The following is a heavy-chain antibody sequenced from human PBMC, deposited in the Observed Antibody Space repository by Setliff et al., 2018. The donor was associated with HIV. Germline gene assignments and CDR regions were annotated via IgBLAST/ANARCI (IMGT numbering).Heavy chain of an antibody. V-gene: IGHV4-31*03. J-gene: IGHJ4*02. CDR3: AGFSYNFWVYRFDH. CDR1: GGSTTRGGYY. Sequence: PSETLSLTCSVSGGSTTRGGYYWSWIRQHPGKGLEYIGYIYYSGSTYYNPSLKSRVTMSIDTSTQQFFLNVTSVTAADTAVYYCAGFSYNFWVYRFDHWGQGALVTVSS. CDR2: IYYSGST. D-gene: IGHD3-3*01.